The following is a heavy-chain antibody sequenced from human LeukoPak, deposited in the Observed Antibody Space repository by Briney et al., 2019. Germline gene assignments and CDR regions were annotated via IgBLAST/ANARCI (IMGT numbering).Heavy chain of an antibody. J-gene: IGHJ4*02. V-gene: IGHV1-69*13. CDR1: GVTFSDYA. CDR2: SIPIFGKV. CDR3: ATVNHYVSSGYYRY. D-gene: IGHD3-22*01. Sequence: GASVKVSCKASGVTFSDYAISWVRQAPGQGLEWMGGSIPIFGKVYAQKFQGRVTLIADDSTSTAYMELSSLRSGDTAVYYCATVNHYVSSGYYRYWGQGTLVTVSS.